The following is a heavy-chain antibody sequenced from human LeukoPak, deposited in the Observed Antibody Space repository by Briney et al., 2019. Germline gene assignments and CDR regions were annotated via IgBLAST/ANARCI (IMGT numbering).Heavy chain of an antibody. D-gene: IGHD3-9*01. CDR3: ARDGYYYDVVTGSGLAAFDL. CDR1: GDSLSSGGYY. Sequence: SQTLSLTCTVSGDSLSSGGYYWSWIRQRPGKGLEWIGNIHFRGSTFYNPSLKGRVSISVDTSKSQFSLELSSVTAADTAVYYCARDGYYYDVVTGSGLAAFDLWGQGTMVTVSS. V-gene: IGHV4-31*03. J-gene: IGHJ3*01. CDR2: IHFRGST.